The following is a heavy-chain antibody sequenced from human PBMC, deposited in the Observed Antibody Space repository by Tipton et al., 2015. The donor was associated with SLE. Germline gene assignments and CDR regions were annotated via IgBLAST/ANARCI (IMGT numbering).Heavy chain of an antibody. J-gene: IGHJ5*02. Sequence: TLSLTCTVSGGSISSYYWSWIRQPPGKGLEWIGYIYTSGSTNYNPSLKSRVTISVDTSKNQFSLKLSSVTAADTAVYYCAISAGRWFDPWGQGTLVTVSS. CDR3: AISAGRWFDP. CDR2: IYTSGST. CDR1: GGSISSYY. D-gene: IGHD6-13*01. V-gene: IGHV4-4*08.